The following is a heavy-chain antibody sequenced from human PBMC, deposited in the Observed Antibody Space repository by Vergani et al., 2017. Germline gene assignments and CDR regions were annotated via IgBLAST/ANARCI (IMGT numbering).Heavy chain of an antibody. CDR1: GFTFTSST. J-gene: IGHJ3*02. V-gene: IGHV1-58*01. D-gene: IGHD1-26*01. Sequence: QMQLVQSGPEVKKPGTSVKVSCKASGFTFTSSTVQWVRQARGQRLEWIGWIVVGSGNTNYAQKFQERVTITRDMSTSTAYMELSSMRSEDTAVYYCAADRGSYYGAHDAFDIWGQGTMVTFSS. CDR2: IVVGSGNT. CDR3: AADRGSYYGAHDAFDI.